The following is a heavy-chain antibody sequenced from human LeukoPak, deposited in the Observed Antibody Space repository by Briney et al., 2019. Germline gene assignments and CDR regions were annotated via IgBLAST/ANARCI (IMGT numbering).Heavy chain of an antibody. J-gene: IGHJ3*02. CDR2: IYTSGST. D-gene: IGHD5-24*01. Sequence: SETLSLTCTVSGGSISSYYWSWIRQPAGKRLEWIGRIYTSGSTNYNPSLKSRVTMSVDTSKNQFSLKLSSVTAADTAVYYCARGQFPQLRKRWDTFDIWGQGTMVTVSS. CDR1: GGSISSYY. CDR3: ARGQFPQLRKRWDTFDI. V-gene: IGHV4-4*07.